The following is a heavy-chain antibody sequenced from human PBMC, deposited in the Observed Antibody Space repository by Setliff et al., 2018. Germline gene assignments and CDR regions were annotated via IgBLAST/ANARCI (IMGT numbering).Heavy chain of an antibody. J-gene: IGHJ2*01. CDR3: ARAQVVFAISAPVWYFEV. D-gene: IGHD2-21*01. CDR1: GGSFSGYQ. CDR2: INHSGST. V-gene: IGHV4-34*01. Sequence: PSETLSLTCVVNGGSFSGYQWSWIRQPPGKGLEWIGEINHSGSTNYNPSLKSRVSISVEKSQHQFSLKLTSVTAADTAVYYCARAQVVFAISAPVWYFEVWGRGTQVTVSS.